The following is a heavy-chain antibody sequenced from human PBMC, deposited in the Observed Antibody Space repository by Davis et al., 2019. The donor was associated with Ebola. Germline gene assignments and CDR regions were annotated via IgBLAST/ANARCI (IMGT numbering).Heavy chain of an antibody. CDR1: GFTFSSYS. CDR3: AKVAKSGWYRDFDY. CDR2: ISGSGGST. Sequence: GESLKISCAASGFTFSSYSMNWVRQAPGKGLEWVSAISGSGGSTYYTDSVKGRFTISRDNSKNTLYLQMNSLRAEDTAVYYCAKVAKSGWYRDFDYWGQGTLVTVSS. J-gene: IGHJ4*02. V-gene: IGHV3-23*01. D-gene: IGHD6-19*01.